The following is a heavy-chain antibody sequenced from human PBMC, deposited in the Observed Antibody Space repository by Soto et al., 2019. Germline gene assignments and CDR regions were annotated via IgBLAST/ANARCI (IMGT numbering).Heavy chain of an antibody. CDR1: GYAFTHYG. CDR2: ISCYNGDT. CDR3: ERVAVGVRAFDS. D-gene: IGHD3-16*01. J-gene: IGHJ3*02. Sequence: QVQLVQSGAEVKKPGASVKVSCKASGYAFTHYGINWVRQAPGQGLEWMGWISCYNGDTKYAEKVQDRVTMTTDTSTNTAYMELRSLTSDDTAVYYCERVAVGVRAFDSWGQWTRVTVSS. V-gene: IGHV1-18*01.